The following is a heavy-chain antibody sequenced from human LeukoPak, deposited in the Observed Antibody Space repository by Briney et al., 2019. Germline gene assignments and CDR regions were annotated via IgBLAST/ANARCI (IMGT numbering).Heavy chain of an antibody. D-gene: IGHD6-13*01. J-gene: IGHJ5*02. CDR3: ARDKYSSSWYGGFDP. Sequence: GGSLRLSCAASGFTFSSYSMNWVRQAPGKGLEWVSSISSSSSYIYYADSVKGRFTISRDNAKNSLYLQMNSLRAEDTAVYYCARDKYSSSWYGGFDPWGQGTLVTVSS. CDR2: ISSSSSYI. CDR1: GFTFSSYS. V-gene: IGHV3-21*01.